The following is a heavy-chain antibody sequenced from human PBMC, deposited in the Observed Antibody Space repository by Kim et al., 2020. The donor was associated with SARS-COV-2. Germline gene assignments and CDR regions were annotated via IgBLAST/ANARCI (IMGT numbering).Heavy chain of an antibody. J-gene: IGHJ4*02. V-gene: IGHV3-21*01. CDR1: GFTFSSYS. CDR2: ISSSSSYI. Sequence: GGSLRLSCAASGFTFSSYSMNWVRQAPGKGLEWVSSISSSSSYIYYADSVKGRFTISRDNAKNSLYLQMNSLRAEDTAVYYCARDLVLWAAAGAPFDYWGQGTLVTVSS. CDR3: ARDLVLWAAAGAPFDY. D-gene: IGHD6-13*01.